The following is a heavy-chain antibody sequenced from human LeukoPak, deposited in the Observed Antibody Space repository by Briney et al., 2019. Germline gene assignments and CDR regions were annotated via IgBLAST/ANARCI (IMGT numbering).Heavy chain of an antibody. D-gene: IGHD6-13*01. J-gene: IGHJ6*03. CDR3: ARDQSSSWTHYYYMDV. CDR2: INTNTGNP. CDR1: GYTFTTYA. V-gene: IGHV7-4-1*02. Sequence: ASVKVSCKASGYTFTTYAMNWVRQAPGQGLEWMGWINTNTGNPAYAQGFTGRFVFSLDTSVSTAYLQISSLKAEDTAVYYCARDQSSSWTHYYYMDVWGKGTTVTVSS.